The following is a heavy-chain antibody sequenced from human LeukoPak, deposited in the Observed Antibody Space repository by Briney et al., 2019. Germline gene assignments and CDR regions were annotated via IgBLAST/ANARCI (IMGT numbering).Heavy chain of an antibody. CDR2: FDPEDGET. Sequence: ASVKVSCKVSGYTLTEFSMHWVRQAPGKGLEWMGGFDPEDGETIYAQKFQGRVTMTEDTSTDTAYMELSSLRSEDTAVYYCATAGIQLWLRSGDAFDIWGQGTMVTVSS. CDR1: GYTLTEFS. V-gene: IGHV1-24*01. J-gene: IGHJ3*02. CDR3: ATAGIQLWLRSGDAFDI. D-gene: IGHD5-18*01.